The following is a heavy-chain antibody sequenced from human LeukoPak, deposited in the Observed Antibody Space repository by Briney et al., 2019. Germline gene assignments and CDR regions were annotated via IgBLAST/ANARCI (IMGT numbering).Heavy chain of an antibody. J-gene: IGHJ4*02. CDR2: IIPIFGTA. V-gene: IGHV1-69*13. Sequence: ASVKVSCKASGGTFNSYAISWVRQAPGQGLEWMGGIIPIFGTANYAQKFQGRVTITADESTSTAYMELSSLRSEDTAVYYCVWDGYNPLGFDFDYWGQGTLVTVSS. CDR3: VWDGYNPLGFDFDY. D-gene: IGHD5-24*01. CDR1: GGTFNSYA.